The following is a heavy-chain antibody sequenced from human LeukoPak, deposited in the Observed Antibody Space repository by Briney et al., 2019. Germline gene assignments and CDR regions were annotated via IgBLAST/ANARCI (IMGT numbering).Heavy chain of an antibody. D-gene: IGHD6-13*01. CDR3: ARDPGIAAADPY. J-gene: IGHJ4*02. CDR1: GFTFISYS. CDR2: ISSSSSYI. Sequence: GGSLRLSCAVSGFTFISYSMNWVRQAPGKGLEWVSSISSSSSYIYYADSVKGRFTISRDNAKNSLYLQMNSLRAEDTAVYYCARDPGIAAADPYWGQGTLVTVSS. V-gene: IGHV3-21*01.